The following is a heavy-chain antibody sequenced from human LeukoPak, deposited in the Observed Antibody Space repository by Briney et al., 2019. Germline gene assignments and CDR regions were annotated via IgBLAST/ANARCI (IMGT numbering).Heavy chain of an antibody. CDR2: ISGYNDDT. V-gene: IGHV1-18*01. CDR3: ARDHGFSGGSYFDTFDI. J-gene: IGHJ3*02. Sequence: SVKVSCTASGYIFTTYGISWVRQAPGQGLEWMGWISGYNDDTNYAQKLQGRVTMTTDTSTSTAYMELRSLTSDDTAVYYCARDHGFSGGSYFDTFDIWGRGTMVTVSS. D-gene: IGHD1-26*01. CDR1: GYIFTTYG.